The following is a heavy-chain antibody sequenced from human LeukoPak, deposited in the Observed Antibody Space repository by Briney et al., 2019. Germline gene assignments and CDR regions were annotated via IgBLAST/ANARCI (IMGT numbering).Heavy chain of an antibody. J-gene: IGHJ4*02. CDR2: IYYSGST. CDR3: ARWISSGHITQGYYFDY. V-gene: IGHV4-31*03. D-gene: IGHD3-22*01. CDR1: GGSISSGGYY. Sequence: SQTLSLTCTVSGGSISSGGYYWSWIRQHPGKGLEWIGYIYYSGSTYYNPSLKSRVTISVDTSKNQFSLKLSSVTAADTAVYYCARWISSGHITQGYYFDYWGQGTLVTVYS.